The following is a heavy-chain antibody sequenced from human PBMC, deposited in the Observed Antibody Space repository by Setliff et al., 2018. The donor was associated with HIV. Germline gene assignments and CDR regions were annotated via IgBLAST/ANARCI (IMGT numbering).Heavy chain of an antibody. CDR2: IYHSGGT. CDR3: ARVITMVWTTFDP. J-gene: IGHJ5*02. CDR1: GGSISSSNW. V-gene: IGHV4-4*02. Sequence: SETLSLTCAVSGGSISSSNWWSWVRQPPGKGLEWIGEIYHSGGTNYNPSLKSRVTISSDKSKNHFSLELRSVTAADTAVYYCARVITMVWTTFDPWGQGTLVTVSS. D-gene: IGHD3-10*01.